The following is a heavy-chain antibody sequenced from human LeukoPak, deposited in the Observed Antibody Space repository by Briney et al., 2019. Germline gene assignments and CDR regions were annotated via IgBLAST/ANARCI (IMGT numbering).Heavy chain of an antibody. CDR2: ISHSGST. CDR3: ARVYPAMVDY. Sequence: PSETLSLTCTVSGYSISSGYYWGWIRQPPGKGLEWIGGISHSGSTYYNPSLKSRVTISVDTSKNQFSLNLSSVTAADTAVYYCARVYPAMVDYWGQGTLVTVSS. D-gene: IGHD5-18*01. CDR1: GYSISSGYY. V-gene: IGHV4-38-2*02. J-gene: IGHJ4*02.